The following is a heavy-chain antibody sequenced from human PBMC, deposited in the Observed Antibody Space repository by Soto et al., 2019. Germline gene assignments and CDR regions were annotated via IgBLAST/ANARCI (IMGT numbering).Heavy chain of an antibody. Sequence: PXXTLPLTCAISGDSVSSNSAAWNWIRQSPSRGLEWMARXYYRYXRYNDYEVYVXXRITINPXXYKNKFSLQLNSVTPDDTAVYYCARQGEVAGTFEYWGQGNLVTVSS. CDR1: GDSVSSNSAA. CDR2: XYYRYXRYN. D-gene: IGHD6-19*01. V-gene: IGHV6-1*01. CDR3: ARQGEVAGTFEY. J-gene: IGHJ4*02.